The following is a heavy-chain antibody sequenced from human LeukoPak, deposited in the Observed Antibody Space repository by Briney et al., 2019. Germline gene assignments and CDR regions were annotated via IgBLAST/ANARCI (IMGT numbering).Heavy chain of an antibody. CDR2: INHSGST. CDR3: AREAVGSSSWSPSSYYFDY. Sequence: SETLSLTCAVYGGSFSGYYWSWIRQPPGKGLEWIGEINHSGSTNYNPSLKSRVTISVDTSKNQFSLKLSSVTAADTAVYYCAREAVGSSSWSPSSYYFDYWGQGTLVTVSS. CDR1: GGSFSGYY. V-gene: IGHV4-34*01. J-gene: IGHJ4*02. D-gene: IGHD6-13*01.